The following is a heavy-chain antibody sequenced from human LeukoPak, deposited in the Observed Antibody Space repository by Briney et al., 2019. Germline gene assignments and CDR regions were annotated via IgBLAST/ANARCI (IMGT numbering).Heavy chain of an antibody. V-gene: IGHV3-7*04. CDR1: GFTFSSYG. D-gene: IGHD3-10*01. Sequence: GRSLRLSCAASGFTFSSYGMHWVRQAPGKGLEWVANIKQDESEKHYVDSVKGRFTISRDNAKNSLYLQMNILRADDTAVYYCAKAGRRDSVFDYWGQGSLVTVSS. CDR2: IKQDESEK. CDR3: AKAGRRDSVFDY. J-gene: IGHJ4*02.